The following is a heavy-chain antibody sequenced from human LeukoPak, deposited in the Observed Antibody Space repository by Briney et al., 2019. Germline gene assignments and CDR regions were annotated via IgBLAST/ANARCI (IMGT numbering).Heavy chain of an antibody. V-gene: IGHV3-7*01. D-gene: IGHD6-19*01. CDR2: INEDGSEK. Sequence: GRSLRLSCSVSGFTFSNYWMTWVRQAPGRGLECLAIINEDGSEKHHVDSVKGRFTISRDNAKNLLFLEMNSLRDEDTAVYYCARDGSVTYHTAFDYWGPGTLVSVS. J-gene: IGHJ4*02. CDR3: ARDGSVTYHTAFDY. CDR1: GFTFSNYW.